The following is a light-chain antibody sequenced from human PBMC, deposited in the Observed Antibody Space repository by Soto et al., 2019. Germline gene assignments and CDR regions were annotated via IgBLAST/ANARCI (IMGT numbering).Light chain of an antibody. CDR3: AAWDDSLNGFVV. CDR1: SSNIGSNT. V-gene: IGLV1-44*01. CDR2: SNN. Sequence: QSVLTQPPSASGTTGQRVTISCSGSSSNIGSNTVNWYQQLPGTAPKLLIYSNNQRPSGVPDRFSGSESGTSASLAISGLQSEDEADYYCAAWDDSLNGFVVFGGGTKLTVL. J-gene: IGLJ2*01.